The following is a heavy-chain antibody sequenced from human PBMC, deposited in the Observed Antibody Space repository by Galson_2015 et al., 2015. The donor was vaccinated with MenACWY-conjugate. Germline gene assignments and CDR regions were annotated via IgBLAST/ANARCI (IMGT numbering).Heavy chain of an antibody. V-gene: IGHV3-30*02. J-gene: IGHJ4*02. Sequence: SLRLSCAASGLTFSTYAMSWVRQPPGKGLEWVAFIRFDGSNKYYADSVKGRFTISRDNSKNTLYLQMNSLRPEDTAVYYCAKNQWLAGWGQGTLVTVSS. CDR3: AKNQWLAG. D-gene: IGHD6-19*01. CDR1: GLTFSTYA. CDR2: IRFDGSNK.